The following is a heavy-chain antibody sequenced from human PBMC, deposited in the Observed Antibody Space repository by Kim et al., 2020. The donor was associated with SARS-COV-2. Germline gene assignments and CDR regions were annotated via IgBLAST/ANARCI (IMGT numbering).Heavy chain of an antibody. CDR2: ISAYNGNT. CDR3: ARAGGDIVATIIGRPVINNWFDP. CDR1: GYTFTSYG. J-gene: IGHJ5*02. D-gene: IGHD5-12*01. V-gene: IGHV1-18*01. Sequence: ASVKVSCKASGYTFTSYGISWVRQAPGQGLEWMGWISAYNGNTNYAQKLQGRVTMTTDTSTSTAYMELRSLRSDDTAVYYFARAGGDIVATIIGRPVINNWFDPWGQGTLVTVSS.